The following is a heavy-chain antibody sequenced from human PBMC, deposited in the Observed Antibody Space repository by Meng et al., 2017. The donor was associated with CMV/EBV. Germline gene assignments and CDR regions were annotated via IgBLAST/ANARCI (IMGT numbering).Heavy chain of an antibody. CDR3: ARGNGVAHDY. D-gene: IGHD3-3*01. Sequence: QVQLVQSGAEVKKPGASVKVSCKASGYTFTGYGIHWVRQAPGQRLEWMGWINAGDGNRKYSQKFQDSVTITRDTSASTAYMELSSLRSEDTAVYYCARGNGVAHDYWGQGTLVTVSS. CDR2: INAGDGNR. CDR1: GYTFTGYG. V-gene: IGHV1-3*01. J-gene: IGHJ4*02.